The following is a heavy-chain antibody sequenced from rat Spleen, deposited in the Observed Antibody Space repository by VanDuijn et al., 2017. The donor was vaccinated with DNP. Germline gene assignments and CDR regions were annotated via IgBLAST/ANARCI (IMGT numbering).Heavy chain of an antibody. CDR3: TTHGSIATISTGAMDV. J-gene: IGHJ4*01. CDR2: IVYDGSSS. V-gene: IGHV5S10*01. Sequence: EVQLVESGGGLVQPGRSLKLSCAASGFTFSDYSMAWVRQAPKKGLEWVATIVYDGSSSFYGDSVTGRFTISRDNAKSTLYLQMDSLRSEDTATYYCTTHGSIATISTGAMDVWGQGTSVTVPS. D-gene: IGHD1-2*01. CDR1: GFTFSDYS.